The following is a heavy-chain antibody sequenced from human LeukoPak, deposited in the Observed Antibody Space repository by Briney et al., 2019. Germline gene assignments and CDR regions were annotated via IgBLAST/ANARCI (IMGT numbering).Heavy chain of an antibody. CDR2: IYPGDSDT. J-gene: IGHJ4*02. V-gene: IGHV5-51*01. Sequence: PGESLQISCKRSGYSFTSYWIGWVRPVPGKGLERMGIIYPGDSDTRYSPSFQGQVTISADKFISTAYLQWSSLKASDTAMYYCARHVRRGSRGGGYFDYWGQGTLVTVSS. CDR3: ARHVRRGSRGGGYFDY. D-gene: IGHD3-10*01. CDR1: GYSFTSYW.